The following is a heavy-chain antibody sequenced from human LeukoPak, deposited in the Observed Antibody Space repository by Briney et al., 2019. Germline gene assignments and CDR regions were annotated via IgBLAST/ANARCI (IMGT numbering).Heavy chain of an antibody. J-gene: IGHJ4*02. Sequence: GGSLRLSCAASGFTFSSYSMNWVRRAPGKGLEWVSSISSSSSYIYYADSVKGRFTISRDNAKNSLYLQMNSLRAEDTAVYYCARVSSGWPLSLDYWGQGTLVTVSS. V-gene: IGHV3-21*01. CDR2: ISSSSSYI. CDR3: ARVSSGWPLSLDY. CDR1: GFTFSSYS. D-gene: IGHD6-19*01.